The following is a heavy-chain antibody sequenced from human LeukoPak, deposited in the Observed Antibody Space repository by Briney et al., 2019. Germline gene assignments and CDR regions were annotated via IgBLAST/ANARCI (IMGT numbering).Heavy chain of an antibody. D-gene: IGHD6-13*01. J-gene: IGHJ4*02. Sequence: GGSLRLSCAASGFTFSDHYMDWVRQAPGEGLEWVGRTRNKANSYTTEYAASVKGRFTISRDDSKNSLYLQMNSLKTEDTAVYYCARNKGYSSSWTPFDYWGQGTLVTVSS. CDR2: TRNKANSYTT. V-gene: IGHV3-72*01. CDR1: GFTFSDHY. CDR3: ARNKGYSSSWTPFDY.